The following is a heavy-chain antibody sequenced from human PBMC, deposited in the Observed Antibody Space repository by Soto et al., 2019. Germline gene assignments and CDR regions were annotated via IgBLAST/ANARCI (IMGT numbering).Heavy chain of an antibody. CDR1: GFTFSSYG. V-gene: IGHV3-30*18. CDR2: IAYDGSNK. Sequence: QVQLVESGGGVVQPGRSLRLSCAASGFTFSSYGMHWVRQAPGKGLEWVAVIAYDGSNKYYADSVKGRFTISRDNSKNQLHMQMNGLRAEETDVYDCAKPGPPLLSWYYFYYWGHGSLV. CDR3: AKPGPPLLSWYYFYY. J-gene: IGHJ4*01. D-gene: IGHD6-13*01.